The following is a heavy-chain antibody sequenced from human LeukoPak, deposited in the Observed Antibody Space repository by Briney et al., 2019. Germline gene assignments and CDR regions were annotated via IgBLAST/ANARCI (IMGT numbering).Heavy chain of an antibody. CDR3: ARVGYPTQRRVLSAVTIPTAGAFDV. CDR2: IYHTGST. CDR1: GGPFSTYY. V-gene: IGHV4-34*01. D-gene: IGHD4-17*01. Sequence: SSETLSLTCAVYGGPFSTYYWSWIRQPPGKGLEGIGDIYHTGSTTYSPSLKSRVTISVDTSKKQFSLSLNSVTAADTAVYYCARVGYPTQRRVLSAVTIPTAGAFDVWGQGTLVTVSS. J-gene: IGHJ3*01.